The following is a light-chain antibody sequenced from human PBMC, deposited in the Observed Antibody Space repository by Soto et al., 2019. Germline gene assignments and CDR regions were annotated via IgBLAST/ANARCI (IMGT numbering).Light chain of an antibody. CDR2: ATS. V-gene: IGKV1-39*01. CDR1: QAIFTF. J-gene: IGKJ5*01. CDR3: QQGYSLPIT. Sequence: DIQVTQSPSSLSASVGDRVTITCRSSQAIFTFLNWYQQKEGKAPRFLIYATSNLQSGVPSRFSGTGSGTECTLTISSLQPEDFATYFCQQGYSLPITFGQGTRLDIK.